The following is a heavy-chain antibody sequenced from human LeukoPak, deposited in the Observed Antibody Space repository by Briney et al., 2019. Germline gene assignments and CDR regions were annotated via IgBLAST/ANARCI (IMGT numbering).Heavy chain of an antibody. CDR1: GFTFSSYG. D-gene: IGHD1-26*01. V-gene: IGHV3-30*18. CDR2: ISYDGSNK. J-gene: IGHJ4*02. Sequence: PGRSLRLSCAASGFTFSSYGMHWVRQAPGKGLEWVAVISYDGSNKYYADSVNGRFTISRDNSKNTLSLQMNSPRAEDTAVYYCAKSPSGRSRISRFDYWGQGILVTVSS. CDR3: AKSPSGRSRISRFDY.